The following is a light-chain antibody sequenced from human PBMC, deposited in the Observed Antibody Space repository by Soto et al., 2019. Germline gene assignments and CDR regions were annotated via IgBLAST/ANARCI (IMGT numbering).Light chain of an antibody. CDR1: QYIGRS. CDR2: QAS. J-gene: IGKJ1*01. V-gene: IGKV1-5*03. Sequence: DIQMTQSPSTLSASVGDRVTITCRASQYIGRSLAWYQQKPGKAPKVLIYQASSLDSGVPSRFSGSGSGTEFTLSINTLQLDDSATYYCQQYEYYWTFGQGTKVDIK. CDR3: QQYEYYWT.